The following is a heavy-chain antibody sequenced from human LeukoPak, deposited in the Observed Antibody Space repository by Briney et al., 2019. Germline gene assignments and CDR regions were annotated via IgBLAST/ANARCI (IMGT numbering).Heavy chain of an antibody. CDR1: GFTFDDYG. D-gene: IGHD3-3*01. CDR2: INWNGGST. Sequence: GGSLRLSCAASGFTFDDYGMSWVRQAPGKGLEWVSGINWNGGSTGYADSVKGRFTISRDNAKNSLYLQMNTLRAEDTALYDGASGDFWSGYSFWGQGTLVTASS. V-gene: IGHV3-20*01. CDR3: ASGDFWSGYSF. J-gene: IGHJ4*02.